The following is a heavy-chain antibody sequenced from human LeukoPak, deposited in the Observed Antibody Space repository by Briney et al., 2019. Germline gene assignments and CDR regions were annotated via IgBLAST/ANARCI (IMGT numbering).Heavy chain of an antibody. Sequence: GGSLRLSCAASGFTFSTYGVHWVRQAPGKGLEWVAFIRSDGSDKYYADSVKGRFTISRDNSKNTLYLQMNSLRAEDTAVYYCAKVESVGTMDYWGQGTLVTVSS. J-gene: IGHJ4*02. CDR3: AKVESVGTMDY. CDR2: IRSDGSDK. D-gene: IGHD4-23*01. CDR1: GFTFSTYG. V-gene: IGHV3-30*02.